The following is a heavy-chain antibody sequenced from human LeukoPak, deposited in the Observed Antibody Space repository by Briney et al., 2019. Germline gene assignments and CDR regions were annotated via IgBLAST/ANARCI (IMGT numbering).Heavy chain of an antibody. V-gene: IGHV5-51*01. Sequence: GESLKISCKGSGYSFTSYWIGWVRQMPGKGLEWMGIIYPGDSDTRYSPSFQGQVTISADKSISTAYLQWSSLKASDTAMYYCARRYCSGGSCYPGAFDIWGQGTMVTVSS. D-gene: IGHD2-15*01. CDR1: GYSFTSYW. CDR3: ARRYCSGGSCYPGAFDI. CDR2: IYPGDSDT. J-gene: IGHJ3*02.